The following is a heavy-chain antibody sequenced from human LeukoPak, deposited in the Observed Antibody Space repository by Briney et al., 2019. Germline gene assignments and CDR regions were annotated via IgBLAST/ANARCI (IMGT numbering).Heavy chain of an antibody. CDR2: INPSGGST. J-gene: IGHJ4*02. CDR3: AAAYDSSGYYYLSDY. Sequence: ALVKVSCKASGYTFTSYYMHWVRQAPGQGLEWMGIINPSGGSTSYAQKFQGRVTITRDMSTSTAYMELSSLRSEDTAVYYCAAAYDSSGYYYLSDYWGQGTLVTVSS. CDR1: GYTFTSYY. V-gene: IGHV1-46*01. D-gene: IGHD3-22*01.